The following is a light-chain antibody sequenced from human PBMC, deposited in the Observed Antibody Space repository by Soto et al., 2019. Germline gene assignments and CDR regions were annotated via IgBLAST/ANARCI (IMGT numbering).Light chain of an antibody. CDR3: QQFYNYPRT. V-gene: IGKV4-1*01. CDR2: DAS. Sequence: DILMTQSPDSLSVSLCEKATINCKSSQSVLYSSNNKKYLAWYQQIPGNAPQLLIYDASTLQTGVPSRFSGSGAGTDFTLTISYLQSEDVGTYYCQQFYNYPRTFGQGTKVDIK. CDR1: QSVLYSSNNKKY. J-gene: IGKJ1*01.